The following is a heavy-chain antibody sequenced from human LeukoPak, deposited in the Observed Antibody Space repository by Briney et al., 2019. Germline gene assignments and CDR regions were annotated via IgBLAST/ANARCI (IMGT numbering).Heavy chain of an antibody. Sequence: GGSLRLSCAASGFTFSSYWMSWVRQAPGKGLEWVANIKQDGSEKYYVDSVKGRFTISRDNSKNTLYLQMNSLRPEDTAVYYCARGTEQWLVLGGLDYWGQGTLVTVSS. CDR3: ARGTEQWLVLGGLDY. CDR1: GFTFSSYW. J-gene: IGHJ4*02. V-gene: IGHV3-7*02. D-gene: IGHD6-19*01. CDR2: IKQDGSEK.